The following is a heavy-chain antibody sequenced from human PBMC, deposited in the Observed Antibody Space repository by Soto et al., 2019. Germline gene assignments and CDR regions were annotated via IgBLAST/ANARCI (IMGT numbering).Heavy chain of an antibody. CDR2: ISYDGSNK. CDR1: GFTCSSYA. Sequence: QVQLVESGGGVVQPGRSLRLSCAASGFTCSSYAMHWVRQAPGKGLEWVAVISYDGSNKYYADSVKGRFTISRDNSKNTLYLQMNSLRAEDTAVYYSSTVTFDYWGQGTLVTVSS. J-gene: IGHJ4*02. CDR3: STVTFDY. D-gene: IGHD4-17*01. V-gene: IGHV3-30-3*01.